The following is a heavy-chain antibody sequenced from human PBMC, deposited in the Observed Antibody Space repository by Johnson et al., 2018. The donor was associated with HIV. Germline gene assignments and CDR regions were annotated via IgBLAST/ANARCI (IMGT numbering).Heavy chain of an antibody. Sequence: VQVVESGGGVVQPGRSLRLSCAASGLTVSGNYMTWVRQAPGKGLEWVSLISWDGGSTCYADSVKGRFTISRDNSKNSLYLQMNSLRTEDTALYYCAKGGVAAAKGAFDIWGQGTMVTVSS. CDR2: ISWDGGST. CDR1: GLTVSGNY. J-gene: IGHJ3*02. CDR3: AKGGVAAAKGAFDI. D-gene: IGHD6-25*01. V-gene: IGHV3-43*02.